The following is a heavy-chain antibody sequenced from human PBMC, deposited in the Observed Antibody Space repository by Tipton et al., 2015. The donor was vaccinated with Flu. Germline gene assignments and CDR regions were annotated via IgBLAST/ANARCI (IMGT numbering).Heavy chain of an antibody. CDR2: ISYSGYT. CDR3: ARGVYGDDGAFDI. D-gene: IGHD4-17*01. Sequence: TLSLTCTVSDGSISNYYWSWIRQSPGKGLEWIGYISYSGYTNYNPSLKSRVTLSLDISKNNFSLRSSSMTAADTAVYYCARGVYGDDGAFDIWGRGTMVTVSS. J-gene: IGHJ3*02. V-gene: IGHV4-59*01. CDR1: DGSISNYY.